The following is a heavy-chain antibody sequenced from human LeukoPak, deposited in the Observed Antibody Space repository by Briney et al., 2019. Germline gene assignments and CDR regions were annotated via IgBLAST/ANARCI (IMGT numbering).Heavy chain of an antibody. Sequence: GGSLRLSCAASGFTFTSYAMSWVRQAPGKGLEWVSAISGSASSTYYADSVKGRFTISRDNSKNTLYLQMDSLRAEDTAVYYCAKGTRSWYGAFDIWGQGTMVTVSS. CDR1: GFTFTSYA. CDR3: AKGTRSWYGAFDI. J-gene: IGHJ3*02. CDR2: ISGSASST. V-gene: IGHV3-23*01. D-gene: IGHD6-13*01.